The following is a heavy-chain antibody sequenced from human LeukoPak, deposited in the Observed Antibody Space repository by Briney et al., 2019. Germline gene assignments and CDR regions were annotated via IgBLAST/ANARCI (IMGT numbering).Heavy chain of an antibody. V-gene: IGHV3-23*01. Sequence: GGSLRLSCAASGFTFRTYAMTWVRQAPGKGLEWVSAISGSGGSTYYADSVKGRFTISRDNSKNTLYLQMNSLRAEDTAVFYCAKRSYYYDSSGYQDGAFDIWGQGTMVTVSS. CDR2: ISGSGGST. CDR3: AKRSYYYDSSGYQDGAFDI. D-gene: IGHD3-22*01. CDR1: GFTFRTYA. J-gene: IGHJ3*02.